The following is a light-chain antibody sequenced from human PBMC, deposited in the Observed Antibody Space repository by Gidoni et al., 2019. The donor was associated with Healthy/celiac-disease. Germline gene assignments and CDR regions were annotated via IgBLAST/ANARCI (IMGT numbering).Light chain of an antibody. CDR2: AAS. CDR3: LQHNRYPYT. Sequence: DSQMPQSPASLSASVGDRVTITCRASQGMRNDLGWYQQKPGIAPKRLIYAASSLQSGVPSRFSGSGSGTEFTLTISCLQPEDFASYSCLQHNRYPYTFGQGTKLEIK. J-gene: IGKJ2*01. V-gene: IGKV1-17*01. CDR1: QGMRND.